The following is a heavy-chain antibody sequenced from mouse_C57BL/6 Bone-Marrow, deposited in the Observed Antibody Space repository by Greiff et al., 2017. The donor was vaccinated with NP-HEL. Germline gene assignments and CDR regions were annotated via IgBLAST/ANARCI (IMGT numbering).Heavy chain of an antibody. Sequence: QVQLQQSGPELVKPGASVKLSCKASGYTFTSYDINWVKPRPGQGLEWIGWLYPRDGSTKYNEKFKGKAALTVDTSSSTAYMELHSLTSEDSAVYFCASPLYYGSSYAWFAYWGQGTLVTVSA. D-gene: IGHD1-1*01. V-gene: IGHV1-85*01. CDR3: ASPLYYGSSYAWFAY. J-gene: IGHJ3*01. CDR1: GYTFTSYD. CDR2: LYPRDGST.